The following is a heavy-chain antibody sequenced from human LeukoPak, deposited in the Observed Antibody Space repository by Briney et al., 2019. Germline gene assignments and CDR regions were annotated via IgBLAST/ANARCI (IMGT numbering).Heavy chain of an antibody. J-gene: IGHJ3*02. CDR1: DFTFSRYW. D-gene: IGHD3-10*01. CDR2: IKDDGSEK. Sequence: PGGSLRLSCAASDFTFSRYWMSWVRQAPGKGLEWVANIKDDGSEKDYVDSVKGRFTISRDNAKNSLYLQTNNLRAEDTAVYYCARLYRGVDAFDIWGQGTVVTVSS. V-gene: IGHV3-7*05. CDR3: ARLYRGVDAFDI.